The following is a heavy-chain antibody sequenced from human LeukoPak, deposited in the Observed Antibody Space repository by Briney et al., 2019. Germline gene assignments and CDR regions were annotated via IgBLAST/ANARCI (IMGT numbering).Heavy chain of an antibody. CDR1: GISVSSNY. Sequence: GGSLRLSCAASGISVSSNYMSWVRQAPGKGLEWVSVIYSGGSTYYADSVKGRFTISRDNSKNTLYLQMNSLRAEDTAVYYCARSRAMVRGDWGQGTLVTVSS. CDR3: ARSRAMVRGD. J-gene: IGHJ4*02. V-gene: IGHV3-53*01. D-gene: IGHD3-10*01. CDR2: IYSGGST.